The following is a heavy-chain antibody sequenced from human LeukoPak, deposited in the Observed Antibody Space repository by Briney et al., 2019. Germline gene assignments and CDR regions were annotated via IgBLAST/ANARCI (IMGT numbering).Heavy chain of an antibody. CDR2: IDLSGSTL. V-gene: IGHV3-48*04. Sequence: PGGSLTLSCAASGFTFSRSAMSWVRQAPGKGMEWVSYIDLSGSTLNYLDSVKGRLTISRDNAKNSLYLQMNSLRAEDTAVYYCAKDGCSSTSCYTTRSYYYYYMDGWGKGTTVTVCS. CDR1: GFTFSRSA. J-gene: IGHJ6*03. D-gene: IGHD2-2*02. CDR3: AKDGCSSTSCYTTRSYYYYYMDG.